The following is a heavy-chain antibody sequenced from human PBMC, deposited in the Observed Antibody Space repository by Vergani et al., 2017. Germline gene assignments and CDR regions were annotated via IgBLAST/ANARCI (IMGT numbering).Heavy chain of an antibody. V-gene: IGHV1-69*01. Sequence: QVQLVQSGAEVKKPGSSVKVSSKASGGTFSSYAISWVRQAPGQGLEWMGGIIPIFGTANYAQKFQGRVTITADESTTTAYMELSSLRSEDTAVYYCARVTVVPTSINYYYYMDVWGKGTTVTVSS. CDR2: IIPIFGTA. D-gene: IGHD2-2*02. J-gene: IGHJ6*03. CDR1: GGTFSSYA. CDR3: ARVTVVPTSINYYYYMDV.